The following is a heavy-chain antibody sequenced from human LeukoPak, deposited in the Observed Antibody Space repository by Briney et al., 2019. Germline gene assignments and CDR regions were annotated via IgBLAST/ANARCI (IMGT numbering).Heavy chain of an antibody. Sequence: PSETLSLTCTVSGGSISSYYWSWIRQPPGKGLEWIGYIYYSGSTNYNPSLKSRVTISVDTSKNQFSLKLSSVTAADAAVYYCAKAPVTTCSGAYCYPFDYWSQGTLVTVSS. V-gene: IGHV4-59*01. CDR2: IYYSGST. CDR3: AKAPVTTCSGAYCYPFDY. J-gene: IGHJ4*02. D-gene: IGHD2-15*01. CDR1: GGSISSYY.